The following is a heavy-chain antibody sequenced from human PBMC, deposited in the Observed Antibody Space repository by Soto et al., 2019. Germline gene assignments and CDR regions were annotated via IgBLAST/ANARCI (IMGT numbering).Heavy chain of an antibody. J-gene: IGHJ4*02. CDR1: GYTFTSYG. CDR2: ISAYNGNT. D-gene: IGHD6-19*01. Sequence: QVQLVQSGAEVKKPGASVKVSCKASGYTFTSYGISWLRQAPGQGLEWMGWISAYNGNTNYAQKLQGRVTMTTDTYTCTAYMELSILRSDDTAVYYCAREGISGWYGWAGDYFDYWGQGTLVTVSS. V-gene: IGHV1-18*01. CDR3: AREGISGWYGWAGDYFDY.